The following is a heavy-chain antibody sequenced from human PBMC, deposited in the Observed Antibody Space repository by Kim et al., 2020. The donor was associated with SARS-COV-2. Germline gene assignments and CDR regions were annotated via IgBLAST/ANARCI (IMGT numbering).Heavy chain of an antibody. D-gene: IGHD2-15*01. CDR2: IIPIFGTA. CDR1: GGTFSSYA. V-gene: IGHV1-69*13. Sequence: SVKVSCKASGGTFSSYAISWVRQAPGQGLEWMGGIIPIFGTANYAQKFQGRVTITADESTSTAYMELSSLRSEDTAVYYCARDLGLLLDDAFDIWGQGTMVTVSS. CDR3: ARDLGLLLDDAFDI. J-gene: IGHJ3*02.